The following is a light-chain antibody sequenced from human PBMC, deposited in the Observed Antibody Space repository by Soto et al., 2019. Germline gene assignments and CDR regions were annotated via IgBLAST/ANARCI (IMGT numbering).Light chain of an antibody. CDR3: QSYDSSPSVV. CDR1: SSNIGAGYD. V-gene: IGLV1-40*01. CDR2: GNS. Sequence: QSVLTQPPSVSGAPGQRVTISCTGSSSNIGAGYDVHWYQQPPGTAPKLLIYGNSNRPSGVPDRFSGSKSGTSASLAITRLQAEDEADYYCQSYDSSPSVVFGGGTKLTVL. J-gene: IGLJ2*01.